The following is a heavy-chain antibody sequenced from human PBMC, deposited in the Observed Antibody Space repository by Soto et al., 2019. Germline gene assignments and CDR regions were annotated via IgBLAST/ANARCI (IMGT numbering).Heavy chain of an antibody. V-gene: IGHV5-51*01. CDR2: IYPGDSDT. D-gene: IGHD2-8*01. CDR3: ARQGSNGAYYYYGMDV. CDR1: GYRFSSYW. Sequence: GESLKISCKGSGYRFSSYWIAWVRQMPWKGLEWMGIIYPGDSDTRYSPSFQGQVTMSVDKSNSTAYLHWSSLKASDTAMYYCARQGSNGAYYYYGMDVWGQGTTVTVSS. J-gene: IGHJ6*02.